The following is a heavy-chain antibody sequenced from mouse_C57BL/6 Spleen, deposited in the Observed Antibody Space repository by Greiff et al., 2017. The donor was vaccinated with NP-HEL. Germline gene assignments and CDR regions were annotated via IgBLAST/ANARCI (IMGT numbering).Heavy chain of an antibody. V-gene: IGHV2-2*01. CDR1: GFSLTSYG. CDR2: IWSGGST. Sequence: QVQLKQSGPGLVQPSQSLSITCTVSGFSLTSYGVHWVRQSPGKGLEWLGVIWSGGSTDYNAAFISRLSISKDNYKSQVFSKMNSLQADDTAIYYCARKRYYAMDYWGQGTSVTVSS. CDR3: ARKRYYAMDY. J-gene: IGHJ4*01.